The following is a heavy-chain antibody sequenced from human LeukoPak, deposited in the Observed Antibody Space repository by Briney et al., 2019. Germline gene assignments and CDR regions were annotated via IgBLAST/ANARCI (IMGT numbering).Heavy chain of an antibody. CDR2: IYYSGST. J-gene: IGHJ4*02. CDR3: ARAFLYGDYPFGFDY. CDR1: GGSIGSGDYY. D-gene: IGHD4-17*01. V-gene: IGHV4-30-4*08. Sequence: PSETLSLTCTVSGGSIGSGDYYWRWIRQPQGKGLEWIGYIYYSGSTYYNPSLKSRVTISVDTSKNQFSLKLSSVTAADTAVYYCARAFLYGDYPFGFDYWGQGTLVTVSS.